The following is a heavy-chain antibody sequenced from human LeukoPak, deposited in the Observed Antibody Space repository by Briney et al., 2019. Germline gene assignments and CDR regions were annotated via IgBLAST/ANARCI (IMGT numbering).Heavy chain of an antibody. Sequence: ASVKVSCKASGGTFSSYAISWVRQAPGQGLEWMGRIIPIFGTANYAQKFQGGVTITTDESTSTAYMELSSLRSEDTAVYYCATSAKIRGYDFWSGYQPFDYWGQGTLVTVSS. CDR3: ATSAKIRGYDFWSGYQPFDY. D-gene: IGHD3-3*01. V-gene: IGHV1-69*05. J-gene: IGHJ4*02. CDR1: GGTFSSYA. CDR2: IIPIFGTA.